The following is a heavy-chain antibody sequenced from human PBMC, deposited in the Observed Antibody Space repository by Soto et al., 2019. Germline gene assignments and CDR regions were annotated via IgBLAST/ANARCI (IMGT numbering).Heavy chain of an antibody. J-gene: IGHJ5*01. CDR3: ARLLGYDSSGYYRNWFDS. Sequence: PSETLSLTCTVSGGSISSYYWSWIRQPPGKGPEWIGYIYYSGSTNYNPSLKSRVTISVDTSKNQFSLKLSSVTAADTAVYYCARLLGYDSSGYYRNWFDSWGQGTLVTVSS. V-gene: IGHV4-59*08. CDR2: IYYSGST. D-gene: IGHD3-22*01. CDR1: GGSISSYY.